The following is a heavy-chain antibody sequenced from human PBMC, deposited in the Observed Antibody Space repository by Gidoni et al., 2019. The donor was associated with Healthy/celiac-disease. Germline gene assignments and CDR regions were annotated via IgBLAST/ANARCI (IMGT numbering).Heavy chain of an antibody. D-gene: IGHD3-10*01. CDR2: INYSGST. CDR3: ARGSYGSGSYFDD. J-gene: IGHJ5*02. CDR1: GGSISSSSYY. V-gene: IGHV4-39*07. Sequence: QLQLQESGPGLVKPSETLSLTCTVSGGSISSSSYYWGWIRQPPGKGLAWVGRINYSGSTDYHPSPKRPVTISVDTAQNPVPLKLRPVTAADTAGYYRARGSYGSGSYFDDWGQGTLVTVSS.